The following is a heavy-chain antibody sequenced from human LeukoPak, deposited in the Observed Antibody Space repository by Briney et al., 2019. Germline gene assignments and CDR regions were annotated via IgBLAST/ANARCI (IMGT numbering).Heavy chain of an antibody. D-gene: IGHD3-10*01. Sequence: TGGSLRLSCAASGFTFSNTWMNWGRQAPGKGLEWVGRIQSKTDGGTTEYAAPVKGRFTISRDDSKTTLYLQMNSLKTEDTAVYYCATLTVRGVINIWGQGTLVTVSS. CDR1: GFTFSNTW. CDR2: IQSKTDGGTT. J-gene: IGHJ4*02. CDR3: ATLTVRGVINI. V-gene: IGHV3-15*01.